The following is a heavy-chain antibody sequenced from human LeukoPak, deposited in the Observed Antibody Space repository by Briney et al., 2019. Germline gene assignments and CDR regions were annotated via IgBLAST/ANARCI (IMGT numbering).Heavy chain of an antibody. CDR3: ATRWGLVPHYYYMDV. D-gene: IGHD7-27*01. Sequence: SETLSLTCTVSGGSVRSSNYYWGWIRQPPGKGLEWIGEINHSGSTNYNPSLKRRVTISVDTSKNQFSLKLSSVTAADTAVYYCATRWGLVPHYYYMDVWGKGTTVTISS. V-gene: IGHV4-39*07. J-gene: IGHJ6*03. CDR2: INHSGST. CDR1: GGSVRSSNYY.